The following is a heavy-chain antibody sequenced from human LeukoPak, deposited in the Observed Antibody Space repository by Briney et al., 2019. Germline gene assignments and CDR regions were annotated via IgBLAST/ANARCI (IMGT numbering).Heavy chain of an antibody. CDR3: ATQLTTVTRSNYYYYDMDV. V-gene: IGHV1-69*04. Sequence: SVKVSCKASGGTFSSYAISWVRQAPGQGLEWMGRIIPIFGIANYAQKFQGRVTITADKSTSTAYMELSSLRSEDTAVYYCATQLTTVTRSNYYYYDMDVWGQGTTVTVSS. J-gene: IGHJ6*02. CDR2: IIPIFGIA. CDR1: GGTFSSYA. D-gene: IGHD4-17*01.